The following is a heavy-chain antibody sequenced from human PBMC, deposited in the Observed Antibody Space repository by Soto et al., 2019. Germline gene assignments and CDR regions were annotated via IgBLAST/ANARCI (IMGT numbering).Heavy chain of an antibody. J-gene: IGHJ5*02. V-gene: IGHV1-69*06. CDR2: IIPIFGTA. Sequence: SVKVSCKASGCTSSSYAISWVRQAPGQGLEWMGGIIPIFGTANYAQKFQGRVTITADKSTSTAYMELSSLRSEDTAVYYCARDGYDFWSGLDPWGQGTLVTVSS. D-gene: IGHD3-3*01. CDR1: GCTSSSYA. CDR3: ARDGYDFWSGLDP.